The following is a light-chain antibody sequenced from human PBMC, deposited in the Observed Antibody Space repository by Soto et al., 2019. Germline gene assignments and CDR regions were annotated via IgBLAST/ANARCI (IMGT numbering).Light chain of an antibody. J-gene: IGLJ2*01. CDR2: EDD. Sequence: NFMLTQPHSVSESPGKTVTISCTRSSGNIASNYVQWYQQRPGSSPSIVIYEDDQRPSGVPDRFSGSIDSSSSSASLTISGLKTEDEADYYCQSYDSDTVIFGGGTKVTVL. CDR1: SGNIASNY. CDR3: QSYDSDTVI. V-gene: IGLV6-57*01.